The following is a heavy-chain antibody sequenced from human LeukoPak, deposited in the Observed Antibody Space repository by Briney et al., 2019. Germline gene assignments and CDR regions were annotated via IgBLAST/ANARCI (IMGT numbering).Heavy chain of an antibody. CDR2: ISAYNGNT. Sequence: ASVKVSCEASGYTFTSYGISWVRQAPGQGLEWVGWISAYNGNTNYAQKLQGRVTMTTDTSTSTAYMELRSLRSDDTAVYYCARDYPIFDDILTGYLTFDYWGQGTLVTVSS. CDR1: GYTFTSYG. CDR3: ARDYPIFDDILTGYLTFDY. V-gene: IGHV1-18*04. D-gene: IGHD3-9*01. J-gene: IGHJ4*02.